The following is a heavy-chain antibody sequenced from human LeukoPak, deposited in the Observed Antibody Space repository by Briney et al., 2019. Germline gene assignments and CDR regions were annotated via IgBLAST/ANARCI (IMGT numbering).Heavy chain of an antibody. V-gene: IGHV3-74*01. Sequence: GGSLRLSCVASGFTFTTYWMHWVRQAPGKGLVWVSRINGDGSNSNYADSVKGRFTISRDNARNTLYLQMNGLRAEDTALYYCARTSPTSYFDFWGQGTLVTVSS. CDR2: INGDGSNS. CDR1: GFTFTTYW. D-gene: IGHD3-16*01. J-gene: IGHJ4*02. CDR3: ARTSPTSYFDF.